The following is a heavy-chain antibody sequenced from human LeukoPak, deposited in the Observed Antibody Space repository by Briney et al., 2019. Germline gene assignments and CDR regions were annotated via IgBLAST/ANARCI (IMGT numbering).Heavy chain of an antibody. CDR3: ATEDYLSGDHYYGMDV. J-gene: IGHJ6*02. D-gene: IGHD3-10*01. CDR1: GGTFSSYA. V-gene: IGHV1-69*01. CDR2: IIPIFGTA. Sequence: GSSVKVSCKASGGTFSSYAISWVRQAPGQGLEWMGGIIPIFGTANYAQKFQGRVTITADESTSTAYMELSSLRSEDTAVYYCATEDYLSGDHYYGMDVWGQGTTVTVSS.